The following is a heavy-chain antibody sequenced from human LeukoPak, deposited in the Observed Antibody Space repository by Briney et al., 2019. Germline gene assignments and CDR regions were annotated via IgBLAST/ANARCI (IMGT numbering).Heavy chain of an antibody. J-gene: IGHJ4*02. CDR3: AREGAQGTSY. V-gene: IGHV4-38-2*02. CDR1: GYSISSGYY. CDR2: IYHSGST. D-gene: IGHD1-14*01. Sequence: PSETLSLTCTVSGYSISSGYYWGWIRQPPGKGLEWIGSIYHSGSTYYNPSLKSRVTISVDTSKNQFSLKLSSVTAADTAVYYCAREGAQGTSYWGQGTLVTVSS.